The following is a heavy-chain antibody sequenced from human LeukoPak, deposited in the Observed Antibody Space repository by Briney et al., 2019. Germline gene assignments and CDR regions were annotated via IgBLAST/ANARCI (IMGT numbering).Heavy chain of an antibody. J-gene: IGHJ3*02. Sequence: ASETLSLTCAVYGGSFSGYYWSWIRQPPGKGLEWIGEINHSGSTNYNPSLKSRVTISVDTSKNQFSLKLSSVTAADTAVYYCARSCRILDIVATIRARLGGNGFDIWGQGTMVTVSS. D-gene: IGHD5-12*01. CDR1: GGSFSGYY. CDR3: ARSCRILDIVATIRARLGGNGFDI. CDR2: INHSGST. V-gene: IGHV4-34*01.